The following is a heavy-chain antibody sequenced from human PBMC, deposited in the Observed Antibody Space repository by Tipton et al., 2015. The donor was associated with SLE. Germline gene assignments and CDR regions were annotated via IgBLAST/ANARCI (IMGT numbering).Heavy chain of an antibody. D-gene: IGHD1-26*01. V-gene: IGHV1-3*01. J-gene: IGHJ6*03. CDR1: GYTFTSYA. CDR3: ASGMTDYYYYMDV. CDR2: INADNGNT. Sequence: QVQLVQSGAEVKKPGASVKVSCKASGYTFTSYAMHWVRQDPGQRLEWMGWINADNGNTKYSQKFQGRVTITRDTSASTAYMELSSLRSEDTAVYYCASGMTDYYYYMDVWGKGTTVTVSS.